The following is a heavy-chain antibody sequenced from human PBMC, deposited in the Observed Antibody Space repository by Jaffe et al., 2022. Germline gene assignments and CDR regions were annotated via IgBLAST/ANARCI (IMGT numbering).Heavy chain of an antibody. Sequence: EVQLVESGGGLVQPGGSLRLSCAASGFTFSSYEMNWVRQAPGKGLEWVSYISSSGSTIYYADSVKGRFTISRDNAKNSLYLQMNSLRAEDTAVYYCARDIMITFGGAAWGQGTLVTVSS. CDR1: GFTFSSYE. J-gene: IGHJ5*02. V-gene: IGHV3-48*03. CDR2: ISSSGSTI. CDR3: ARDIMITFGGAA. D-gene: IGHD3-16*01.